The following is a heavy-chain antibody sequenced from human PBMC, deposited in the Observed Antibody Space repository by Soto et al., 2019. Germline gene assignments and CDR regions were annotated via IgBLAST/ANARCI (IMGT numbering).Heavy chain of an antibody. CDR1: GGTFRTAA. Sequence: QVQLEQSGAEVKKPGSSVKVSCKASGGTFRTAAISWVRQAPGQGLEWMGGIMPVFRTPDYAQKFQGRVTITADESTNTAYMELSGLRSDDTAVYYCARATARPQLGGNYYYILDVWGQGTTITVSS. V-gene: IGHV1-69*12. D-gene: IGHD1-26*01. CDR3: ARATARPQLGGNYYYILDV. J-gene: IGHJ6*02. CDR2: IMPVFRTP.